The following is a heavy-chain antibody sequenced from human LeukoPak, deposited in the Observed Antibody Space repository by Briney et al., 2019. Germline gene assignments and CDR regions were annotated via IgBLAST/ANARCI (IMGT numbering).Heavy chain of an antibody. J-gene: IGHJ4*02. CDR2: ISANNGDT. CDR3: ARGSYGGDY. Sequence: GASVKVSCKASGYTFTSYGIAWVRQAPGQGLQWMGWISANNGDTSYSQKLQGRVTMTTDTSTNTAYMELRSLTSDDTAVYYCARGSYGGDYWGQGTLVTVSS. V-gene: IGHV1-18*01. D-gene: IGHD3-10*01. CDR1: GYTFTSYG.